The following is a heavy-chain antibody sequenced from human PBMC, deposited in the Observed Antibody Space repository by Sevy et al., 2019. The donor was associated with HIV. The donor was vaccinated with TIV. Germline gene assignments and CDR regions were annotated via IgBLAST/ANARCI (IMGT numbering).Heavy chain of an antibody. CDR2: IKQDGTEK. CDR1: GFTFSSYW. J-gene: IGHJ4*02. D-gene: IGHD3-10*01. V-gene: IGHV3-7*01. CDR3: ARDQNYYVSGSYDY. Sequence: GGSLRLSCAASGFTFSSYWMSWVRQAPGKGLEWVANIKQDGTEKYYVDSVKGRFTISRDNAKNSLYLRMNSLRAEDTAVYYCARDQNYYVSGSYDYWGQGTLVTVSS.